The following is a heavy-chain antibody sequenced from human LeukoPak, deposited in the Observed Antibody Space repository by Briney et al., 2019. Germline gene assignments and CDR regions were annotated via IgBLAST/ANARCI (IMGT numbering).Heavy chain of an antibody. CDR1: GFTFSSYG. D-gene: IGHD3-22*01. CDR2: ISYDGSNK. Sequence: GGSLRLSCAASGFTFSSYGMHWVRQAPGKGLEWVAVISYDGSNKYYADSVKGRFTISRDNSKNTLYLQMNSLRAEDTAVYYCAKDQSGYYRPFDYWGQGTLVTVSS. J-gene: IGHJ4*02. V-gene: IGHV3-30*18. CDR3: AKDQSGYYRPFDY.